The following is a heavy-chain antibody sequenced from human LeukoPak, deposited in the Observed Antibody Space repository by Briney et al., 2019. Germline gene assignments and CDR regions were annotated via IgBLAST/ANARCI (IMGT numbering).Heavy chain of an antibody. CDR1: GYTFTSYG. Sequence: ASGKVSCKASGYTFTSYGISWVRQAPGQGLEWMGWISAYNGNTNYAQKLQGRVTMTTDTSTSTAYMELRSLRSDDTAVYYCARDVRVKLLWFGELLYPDYWGQGTLVTVSS. J-gene: IGHJ4*02. CDR2: ISAYNGNT. D-gene: IGHD3-10*01. V-gene: IGHV1-18*01. CDR3: ARDVRVKLLWFGELLYPDY.